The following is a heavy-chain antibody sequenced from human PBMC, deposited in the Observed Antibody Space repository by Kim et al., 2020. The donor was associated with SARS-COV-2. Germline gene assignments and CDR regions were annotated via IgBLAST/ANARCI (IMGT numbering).Heavy chain of an antibody. CDR1: GYSFTSYG. V-gene: IGHV1-8*01. CDR2: VDPNTGDT. J-gene: IGHJ4*02. Sequence: ASVKVSCKASGYSFTSYGIYWVRQATGQALECMGWVDPNTGDTGYAQKFRGRVTMTRNTSITTAYMELRSLRSEDTAVYYCARADWGSFNPFDFCGQGTLVTVSS. D-gene: IGHD3-16*01. CDR3: ARADWGSFNPFDF.